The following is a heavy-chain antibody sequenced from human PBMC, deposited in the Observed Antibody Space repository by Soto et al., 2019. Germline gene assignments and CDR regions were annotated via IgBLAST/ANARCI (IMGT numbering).Heavy chain of an antibody. CDR3: AASIFYFGMDC. CDR1: GYTFTNYW. CDR2: IYPGDSDT. J-gene: IGHJ6*02. Sequence: GESLKISCKGSGYTFTNYWIGWVRQMPGKGLEWMGIIYPGDSDTKYNPSFQGQVTISADKSITTTYLQWSSLKASDTAIYYCAASIFYFGMDCCGQGTTVTVSS. V-gene: IGHV5-51*01.